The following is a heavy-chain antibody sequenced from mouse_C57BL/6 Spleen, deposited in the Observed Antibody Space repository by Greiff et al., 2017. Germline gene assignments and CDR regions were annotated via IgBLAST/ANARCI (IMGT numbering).Heavy chain of an antibody. D-gene: IGHD1-1*01. J-gene: IGHJ4*01. CDR3: ARKYGSSYDYAMDY. Sequence: VKLMESGPGLVQPSQSLSITCTVSGFSLTSYGVHWVRQSPGKGLEWLGVIWSGGSTDYNAAFISRLSISKDNSKSQVFFKMNSLQADDTAIYYCARKYGSSYDYAMDYWGQGTSVTVSS. CDR1: GFSLTSYG. CDR2: IWSGGST. V-gene: IGHV2-2*01.